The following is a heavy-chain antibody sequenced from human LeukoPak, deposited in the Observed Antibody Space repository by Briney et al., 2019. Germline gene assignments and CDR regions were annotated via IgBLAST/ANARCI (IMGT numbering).Heavy chain of an antibody. CDR2: SYYSGST. D-gene: IGHD6-19*01. J-gene: IGHJ4*02. Sequence: SVTLSLTCTVSGGSISGYYWNWMRQPPGKGLEWIGYSYYSGSTNYNPSLRSRVTMSLDTSKNQFSLKLSSVTAADTAVYYCAGGSGWLFDYWGQGIPVTVSP. CDR3: AGGSGWLFDY. CDR1: GGSISGYY. V-gene: IGHV4-59*01.